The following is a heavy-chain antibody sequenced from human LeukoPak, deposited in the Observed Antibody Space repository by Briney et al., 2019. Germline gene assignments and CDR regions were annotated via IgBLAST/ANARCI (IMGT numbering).Heavy chain of an antibody. D-gene: IGHD3-16*01. CDR2: ISSDGSDR. CDR1: GFTFSPYG. J-gene: IGHJ4*02. Sequence: GGSLRLSCAASGFTFSPYGMHWVRQAPDKGLEWVAVISSDGSDRYYADSVKGRFTISRDNSKKTLYLQMNSLRVEDSAVYYCAKDQTRVPFYVFDYLGPGTLVTVSS. V-gene: IGHV3-30*18. CDR3: AKDQTRVPFYVFDY.